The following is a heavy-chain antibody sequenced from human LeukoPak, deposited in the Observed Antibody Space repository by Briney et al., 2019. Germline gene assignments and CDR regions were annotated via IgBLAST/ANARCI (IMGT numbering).Heavy chain of an antibody. J-gene: IGHJ4*02. CDR3: ARGSNWGDY. CDR2: IYYSGST. D-gene: IGHD7-27*01. CDR1: GGSVSSGGFY. Sequence: PSETLSLTCSVSGGSVSSGGFYRTWIRQPPGRGLEWIGYIYYSGSTEYNPSLKSRVTISVDTSKNQFSLKLSSVTAADTAVYYCARGSNWGDYWGQGTLVTVSS. V-gene: IGHV4-61*08.